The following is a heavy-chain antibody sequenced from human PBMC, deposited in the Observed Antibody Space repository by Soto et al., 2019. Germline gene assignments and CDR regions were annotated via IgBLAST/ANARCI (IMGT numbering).Heavy chain of an antibody. D-gene: IGHD2-21*02. CDR3: ARDLWGYCGGDCYPLDV. V-gene: IGHV4-59*01. CDR2: LYNTGRT. CDR1: GASISRYY. Sequence: QVRLQESGPGLVKPSETLSLTCTVSGASISRYYWSWIRQSPGKGLEWIGYLYNTGRTIYNPSLTSRVTISVDTSKNQFTLKMNSVTAADTAVYYCARDLWGYCGGDCYPLDVWGQGTTVTVSS. J-gene: IGHJ6*02.